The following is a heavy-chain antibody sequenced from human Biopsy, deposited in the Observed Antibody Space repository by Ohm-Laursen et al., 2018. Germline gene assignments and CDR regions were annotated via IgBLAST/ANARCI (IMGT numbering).Heavy chain of an antibody. Sequence: SLRLSCTASGFTFSSYGIHWVRQAPGKGLEWVAVIWYDGSNKYSADSVKGRFSISRDNSKNTVYLQMNSLRAADTAVYYCARDRYYGSESYYSHYNMDVGGQGTTVSVSS. V-gene: IGHV3-33*01. CDR2: IWYDGSNK. CDR3: ARDRYYGSESYYSHYNMDV. D-gene: IGHD3-10*01. CDR1: GFTFSSYG. J-gene: IGHJ6*02.